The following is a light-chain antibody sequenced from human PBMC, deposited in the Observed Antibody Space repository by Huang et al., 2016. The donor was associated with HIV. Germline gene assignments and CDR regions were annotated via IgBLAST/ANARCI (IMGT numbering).Light chain of an antibody. CDR1: QGVSSN. CDR3: QQRSNWPRT. CDR2: AAS. J-gene: IGKJ1*01. V-gene: IGKV3-11*01. Sequence: EIVLTQSPATLSLSPGERATLSCRASQGVSSNLAWYQQKPGQAPRLLIYAASNRATGIPARFSGSGSGTDFILTISSLEPEDFAVYYCQQRSNWPRTFGQGTKVEIK.